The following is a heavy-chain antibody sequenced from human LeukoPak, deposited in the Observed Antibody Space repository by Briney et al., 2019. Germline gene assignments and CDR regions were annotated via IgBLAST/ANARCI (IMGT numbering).Heavy chain of an antibody. J-gene: IGHJ6*02. Sequence: SETLSLTCTVSGGSISSSSYYWGWIRQPPGKGLEWIGYIYYSGSTNYNPSLKSRVTISVDTSKNQFSLKLSSVTAADTAVYYCARERDSSGYGGVGLYGMDVWGQGTTVTVSS. V-gene: IGHV4-61*05. CDR2: IYYSGST. D-gene: IGHD3-22*01. CDR3: ARERDSSGYGGVGLYGMDV. CDR1: GGSISSSSYY.